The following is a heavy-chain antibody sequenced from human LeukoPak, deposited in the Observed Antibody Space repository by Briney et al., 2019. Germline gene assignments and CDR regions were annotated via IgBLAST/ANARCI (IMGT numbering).Heavy chain of an antibody. J-gene: IGHJ6*02. CDR1: GFTVSSNY. Sequence: GGSLRLSCAASGFTVSSNYMSWVRQAPGKGLEWVSVIYSGGSAYYADSVKGRFTISRDNSKNTLYLQMNSLRAEDTAVYYCARDSQYYYYGMDVWGQGTTVTVSS. V-gene: IGHV3-53*01. CDR2: IYSGGSA. CDR3: ARDSQYYYYGMDV.